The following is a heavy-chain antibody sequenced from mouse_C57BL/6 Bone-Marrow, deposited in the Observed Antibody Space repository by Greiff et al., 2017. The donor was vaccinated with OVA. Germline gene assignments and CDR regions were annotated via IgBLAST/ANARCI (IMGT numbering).Heavy chain of an antibody. CDR2: SRNKANDYTT. J-gene: IGHJ4*01. CDR3: ARDAGYRGYYAMDY. CDR1: GFTFSDFY. V-gene: IGHV7-1*01. Sequence: EVPLVESGGGLVQSGRSLRLSCASSGFTFSDFYMEWVRQAPGKGLVWIAASRNKANDYTTEYSVSVKGRFIVSRDTSRSILYRRMNALRAGDTAFYCCARDAGYRGYYAMDYWGQGTSVTVSS. D-gene: IGHD2-2*01.